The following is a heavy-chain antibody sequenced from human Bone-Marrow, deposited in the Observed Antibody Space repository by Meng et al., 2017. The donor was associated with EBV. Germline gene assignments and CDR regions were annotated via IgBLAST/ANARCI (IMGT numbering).Heavy chain of an antibody. D-gene: IGHD6-13*01. J-gene: IGHJ4*02. Sequence: QVQLVQSWAGVKQPGASVQVSCKASGYTFITYAIYWVRQAPGQTLEWMGWINPGNGHTRYSQKFQGRLTFIRDTSASTAYMELSSLRSEDTAVYYCARVYIPTTAAALFDYWGQGTLVTVSS. V-gene: IGHV1-3*01. CDR1: GYTFITYA. CDR3: ARVYIPTTAAALFDY. CDR2: INPGNGHT.